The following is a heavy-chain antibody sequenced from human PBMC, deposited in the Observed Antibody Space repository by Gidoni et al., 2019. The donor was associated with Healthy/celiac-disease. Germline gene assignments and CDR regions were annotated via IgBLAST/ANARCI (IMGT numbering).Heavy chain of an antibody. D-gene: IGHD2-21*01. Sequence: LVQPGGSLRLSCAASGFTFSSYAMSWVRQAPGKGLEWVSAMSGSGGSTYYADSVKGRFTIARDNSKNTLYLQRNSLRAEDTAVYYCAKGISPAYCGGDCSHDAFDIWGQGTMVTVSS. CDR2: MSGSGGST. CDR1: GFTFSSYA. CDR3: AKGISPAYCGGDCSHDAFDI. J-gene: IGHJ3*02. V-gene: IGHV3-23*01.